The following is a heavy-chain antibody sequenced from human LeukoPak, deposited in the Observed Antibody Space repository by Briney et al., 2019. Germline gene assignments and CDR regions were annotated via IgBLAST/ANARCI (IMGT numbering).Heavy chain of an antibody. J-gene: IGHJ4*02. V-gene: IGHV3-30-3*01. D-gene: IGHD6-13*01. CDR1: GFTFSSYA. CDR2: ISYDGSNK. Sequence: PGGSLRLSCAASGFTFSSYAMHWVRQAPGKGLEWVAVISYDGSNKYYADSVKGRFTISRDNSKNTLYLQMNSLRAEDTAVYYCARGPSNGIAAAGYYYFDYWGQGTLVTVSS. CDR3: ARGPSNGIAAAGYYYFDY.